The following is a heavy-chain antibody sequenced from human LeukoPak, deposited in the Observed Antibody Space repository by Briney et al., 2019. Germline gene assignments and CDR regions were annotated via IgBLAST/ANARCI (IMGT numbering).Heavy chain of an antibody. Sequence: SQTLSLTCALSSGSLSSGDYPCSWIRQPRGKGLEWIGYIFHTGHTSYNASLQSRVTLSVDMSKNQPALDLSSVTGADTAVYYCARGFDGSGSQFDYWGQGTLVTVSS. CDR2: IFHTGHT. CDR3: ARGFDGSGSQFDY. D-gene: IGHD3-10*01. J-gene: IGHJ4*02. CDR1: SGSLSSGDYP. V-gene: IGHV4-30-2*01.